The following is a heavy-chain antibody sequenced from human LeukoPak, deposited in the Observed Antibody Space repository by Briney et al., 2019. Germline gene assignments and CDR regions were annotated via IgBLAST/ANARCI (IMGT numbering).Heavy chain of an antibody. CDR3: ARAKGSGEYDY. Sequence: SETLSLTCTVSGGSISSYYWSWIRQPPGKGLEWIGYIYYSGSTNYKPSLKSRVTISVDTSKNQLSLKLSSVTAADTAVYYCARAKGSGEYDYWGQGTLVTVSS. D-gene: IGHD3-10*01. CDR1: GGSISSYY. J-gene: IGHJ4*02. CDR2: IYYSGST. V-gene: IGHV4-59*01.